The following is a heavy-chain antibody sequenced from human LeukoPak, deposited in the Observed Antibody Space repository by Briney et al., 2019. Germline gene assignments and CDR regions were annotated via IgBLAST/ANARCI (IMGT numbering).Heavy chain of an antibody. CDR3: ARGAPSYRSQEQQLDI. D-gene: IGHD6-13*01. J-gene: IGHJ3*02. Sequence: PSETLSLTCTVSGGSISSYYWSWIRQPPGKGLEWIGYIYYSGSTNYNPSLKSRVTISVDTSKNQFSLKLSSVTAADTAVYYCARGAPSYRSQEQQLDIWGQGTMVTVSS. CDR1: GGSISSYY. V-gene: IGHV4-59*08. CDR2: IYYSGST.